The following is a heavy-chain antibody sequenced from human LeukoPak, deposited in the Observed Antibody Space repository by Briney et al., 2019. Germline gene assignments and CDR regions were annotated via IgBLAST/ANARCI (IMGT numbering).Heavy chain of an antibody. Sequence: PSETLSLTCAVYGGSFSGYYWSWIRQPPGKELEWIGEINHSGSTNYNPSLKSRVTISVDTSKNQFSLKLSSVTAADTAVYYCARGFSGDTAMVTFDYWGQGTLVTVSS. D-gene: IGHD5-18*01. CDR3: ARGFSGDTAMVTFDY. CDR1: GGSFSGYY. CDR2: INHSGST. V-gene: IGHV4-34*01. J-gene: IGHJ4*02.